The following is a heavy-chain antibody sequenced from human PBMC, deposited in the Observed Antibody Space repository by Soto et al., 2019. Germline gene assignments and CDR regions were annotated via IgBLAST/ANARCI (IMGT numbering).Heavy chain of an antibody. D-gene: IGHD3-10*01. Sequence: QVQLQESGPGLVKPSETLSLSCTVSGGSISSYYWSWFRQSPGKRMEWIGYVHHSWGSSYNPSLQSRFAISLDTSKSQFSQKVTSVTATDTSVYYCARQGFGPLHGLVDVWGQGTTVTVSS. CDR2: VHHSWGS. V-gene: IGHV4-59*08. CDR1: GGSISSYY. CDR3: ARQGFGPLHGLVDV. J-gene: IGHJ6*02.